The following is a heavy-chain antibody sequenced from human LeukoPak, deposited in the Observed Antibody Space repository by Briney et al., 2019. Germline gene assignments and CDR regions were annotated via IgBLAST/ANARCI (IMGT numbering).Heavy chain of an antibody. D-gene: IGHD6-13*01. CDR3: ARSAAGTLDY. Sequence: SQTLSLTCAISGDSVSSKSATWNWIRQSPSRDLEWLGRTYYKSKWNNDYAISVKSRITITPDTPKNQFSLHLNSVTPEDTAVYFCARSAAGTLDYWGQGTLVTVSS. CDR1: GDSVSSKSAT. CDR2: TYYKSKWNN. V-gene: IGHV6-1*01. J-gene: IGHJ4*02.